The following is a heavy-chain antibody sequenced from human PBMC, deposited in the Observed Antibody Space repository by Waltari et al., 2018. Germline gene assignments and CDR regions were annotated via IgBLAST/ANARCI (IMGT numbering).Heavy chain of an antibody. CDR2: ISGSGGST. V-gene: IGHV3-23*01. D-gene: IGHD3-22*01. J-gene: IGHJ2*01. CDR3: AKEGNDSSGYWGYWYFDL. CDR1: GFTFSSYA. Sequence: EVQLLESGGGLVQPGGSMRLSCAASGFTFSSYAMSWVRQAPGTGLEWVSAISGSGGSTYYADSVKGRFTISRDNSKNTLYLQMNSLRAEDTAVYYCAKEGNDSSGYWGYWYFDLWGRGTLVTVSS.